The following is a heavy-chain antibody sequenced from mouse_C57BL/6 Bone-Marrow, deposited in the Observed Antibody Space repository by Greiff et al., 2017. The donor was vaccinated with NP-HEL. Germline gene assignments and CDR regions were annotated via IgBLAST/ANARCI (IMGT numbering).Heavy chain of an antibody. CDR2: IYPGDGDT. CDR3: ARGDY. Sequence: QVQLKQSGAELVKPGASVKISCKASGYEFSNYWMNWVKQRPGKGLEWIGQIYPGDGDTNYNGKFKDKATLTVAKSSSTAYMQVSRLTSEDSAVYFCARGDYWGQGTLVTVSA. CDR1: GYEFSNYW. V-gene: IGHV1-80*01. J-gene: IGHJ3*01.